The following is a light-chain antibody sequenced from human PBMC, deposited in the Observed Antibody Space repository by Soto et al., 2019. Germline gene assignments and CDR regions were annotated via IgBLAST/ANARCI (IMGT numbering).Light chain of an antibody. V-gene: IGLV2-11*01. J-gene: IGLJ1*01. CDR1: SSDVGGYNY. CDR2: DVS. Sequence: QSVLTQPRSVSGSPGQSVTISCTGTSSDVGGYNYVSWYQQHPGNARKLMIYDVSKRPSGVPDRFSGSKSGNTASLTISRRQAEDEADYYCCSYAGSYTYVFGTGTKVTVL. CDR3: CSYAGSYTYV.